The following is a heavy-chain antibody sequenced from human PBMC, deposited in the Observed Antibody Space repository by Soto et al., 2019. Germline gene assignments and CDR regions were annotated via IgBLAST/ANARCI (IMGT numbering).Heavy chain of an antibody. CDR3: ARTYCSTTSCSDYFDS. CDR1: GEAYTTYC. D-gene: IGHD2-2*01. Sequence: SVKPCSKERGEAYTTYCLRSPQHSKEQGLECVGWISAYNGNTHYSQPFQGRVTMTRDTSISTAYMELSRLTSDDTAVYYCARTYCSTTSCSDYFDSWGQGTMVTVSS. CDR2: ISAYNGNT. J-gene: IGHJ4*02. V-gene: IGHV1-18*04.